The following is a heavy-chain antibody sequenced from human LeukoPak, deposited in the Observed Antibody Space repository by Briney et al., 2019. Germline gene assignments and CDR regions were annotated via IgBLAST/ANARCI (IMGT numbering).Heavy chain of an antibody. CDR2: ISGSGGTT. CDR1: GFTFSSYA. J-gene: IGHJ6*02. Sequence: PGGSLRLSCAASGFTFSSYAMSWVRQAPGKGLEWVSAISGSGGTTYNADSVKGRFTISRDNAKNTLYLQMNSLRAEDTAVYYCASSWGSSWYSSRGMDVWGQGTTVTVSS. D-gene: IGHD6-13*01. CDR3: ASSWGSSWYSSRGMDV. V-gene: IGHV3-23*01.